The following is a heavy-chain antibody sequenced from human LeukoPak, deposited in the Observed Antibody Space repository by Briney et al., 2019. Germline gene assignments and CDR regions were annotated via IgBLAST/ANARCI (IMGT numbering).Heavy chain of an antibody. J-gene: IGHJ4*02. CDR1: RFTFSSYA. CDR2: ISGSGGST. V-gene: IGHV3-23*01. CDR3: AKDLGYGSGWFDY. D-gene: IGHD6-19*01. Sequence: GGSLRLSCAASRFTFSSYAMSWVRQAPGKGLEWVSSISGSGGSTYYADSVKGRFTISRDNSKNTLYLQMNSLRAEDTAVYYCAKDLGYGSGWFDYWGQGTLVTVSS.